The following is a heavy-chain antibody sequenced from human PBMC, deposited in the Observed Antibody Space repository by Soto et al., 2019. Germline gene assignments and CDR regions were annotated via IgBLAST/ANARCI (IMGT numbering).Heavy chain of an antibody. CDR3: ARRSGLGYYYYYMDV. J-gene: IGHJ6*03. CDR1: GYTFTSYG. Sequence: ASVKVSCKAAGYTFTSYGISWVRQAPGQGLEWMGWISAYNGNTNYAQKLQGRVTMTTDTSTSTAYMELRSLRSDDTAAYYCARRSGLGYYYYYMDVWGKGTTVTVSS. CDR2: ISAYNGNT. D-gene: IGHD3-16*01. V-gene: IGHV1-18*01.